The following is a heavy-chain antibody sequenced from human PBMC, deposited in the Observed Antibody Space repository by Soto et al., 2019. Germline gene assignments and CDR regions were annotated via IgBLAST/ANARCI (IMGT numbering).Heavy chain of an antibody. CDR2: ILPISGAA. CDR1: GVTFSNYR. J-gene: IGHJ4*02. D-gene: IGHD3-10*01. V-gene: IGHV1-69*01. Sequence: QVQLVQSGAEVKKPGSSVKVSCTLFGVTFSNYRISWVRQAPGQGLEWMGGILPISGAANYAQKFQGRVTITADESTSTAYMELSSLGSEDTAVYYCARGGGKYDGSWNYAFDYWGQGTLVTVSS. CDR3: ARGGGKYDGSWNYAFDY.